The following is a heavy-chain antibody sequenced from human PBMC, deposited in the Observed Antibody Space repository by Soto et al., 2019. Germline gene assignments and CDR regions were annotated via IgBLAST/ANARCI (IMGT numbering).Heavy chain of an antibody. V-gene: IGHV1-18*04. CDR3: ARGGSGYYYLFDY. CDR1: GYTFTSSG. Sequence: QVQLGQSGAEVKKPVASAKASCTSSGYTFTSSGISWVRQAPGQGLAWMGWLSAYNGNTNYAQKLQGIVTMTTDTSTSTAYMELGSLRSDDTAVYYCARGGSGYYYLFDYWGQGTLVTVSS. D-gene: IGHD3-22*01. J-gene: IGHJ4*02. CDR2: LSAYNGNT.